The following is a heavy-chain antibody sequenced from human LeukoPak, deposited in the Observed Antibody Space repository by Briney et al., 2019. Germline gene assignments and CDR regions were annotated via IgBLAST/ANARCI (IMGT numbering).Heavy chain of an antibody. CDR1: GFTFSSYW. D-gene: IGHD6-13*01. J-gene: IGHJ4*02. Sequence: EGSLRLSCAASGFTFSSYWMSWVRQAPGKGLEWVANIKQDGSESYYVDSVKGRFTISRDNAKNSLYLQMNSLRVEDTAVYYCARAHSSSWNYWGQGTLVTVSS. V-gene: IGHV3-7*01. CDR2: IKQDGSES. CDR3: ARAHSSSWNY.